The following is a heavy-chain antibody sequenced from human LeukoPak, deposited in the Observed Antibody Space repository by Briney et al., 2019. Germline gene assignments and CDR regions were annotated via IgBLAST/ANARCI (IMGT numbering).Heavy chain of an antibody. CDR3: VRDAGGGSSEYFQH. V-gene: IGHV4-59*01. J-gene: IGHJ1*01. Sequence: SETLSLTCTVSGGSISSYYWSWIRQPPGKGLEWIGYIYYSGSTNYNPSLKSRVTISVDTSKNQFSLKLSSVTAADTAVYYCVRDAGGGSSEYFQHWGQGTLVTVSS. CDR2: IYYSGST. D-gene: IGHD2-15*01. CDR1: GGSISSYY.